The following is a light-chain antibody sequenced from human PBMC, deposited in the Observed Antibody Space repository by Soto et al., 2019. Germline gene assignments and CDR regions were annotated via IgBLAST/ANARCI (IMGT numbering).Light chain of an antibody. CDR3: SSYAGSSNV. CDR2: EVN. CDR1: NSDVGGYNY. J-gene: IGLJ1*01. V-gene: IGLV2-8*01. Sequence: QSALTQPPSASGSPGQSVAISCTGTNSDVGGYNYVSWYQQHPGKAPKLMIYEVNKRPSGVPDRFSGSKSGNTASLTVSGLQAEDEADYHCSSYAGSSNVFGTGTKVSVL.